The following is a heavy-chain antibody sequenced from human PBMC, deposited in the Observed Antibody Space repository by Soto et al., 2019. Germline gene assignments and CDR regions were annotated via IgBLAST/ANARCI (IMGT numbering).Heavy chain of an antibody. CDR1: GFTVSSNY. J-gene: IGHJ3*01. Sequence: EVQLVESGGGLIQPGGSLRLSCAASGFTVSSNYMSWVRQAPGKGLEWVSIIYGGGSTYYADSVKGRFTISKDNSKNTVFLQMNDLRPDDTAVYYCASWHEREHAYDVWGQGTTVIVSS. V-gene: IGHV3-53*01. D-gene: IGHD1-1*01. CDR2: IYGGGST. CDR3: ASWHEREHAYDV.